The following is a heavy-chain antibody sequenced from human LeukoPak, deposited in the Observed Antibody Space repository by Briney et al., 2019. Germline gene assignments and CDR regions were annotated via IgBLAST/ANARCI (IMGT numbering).Heavy chain of an antibody. D-gene: IGHD3-3*01. CDR1: GFTFSTYE. Sequence: GSLRLSCTASGFTFSTYEMNWVRQAPGKGLEWVSYISGSGYPIYYADSVKGRFTISRDNAKNSLYPQMNSLRAEDTAIYYCARVRGLEWLLKHLDSWGQGTLVTVSS. CDR3: ARVRGLEWLLKHLDS. J-gene: IGHJ4*02. CDR2: ISGSGYPI. V-gene: IGHV3-48*03.